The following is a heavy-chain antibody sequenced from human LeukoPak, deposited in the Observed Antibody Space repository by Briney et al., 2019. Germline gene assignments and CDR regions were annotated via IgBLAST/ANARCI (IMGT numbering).Heavy chain of an antibody. CDR1: GDSISSGSYY. Sequence: PSETLSLTCTVSGDSISSGSYYWSWIRQPAGKGLEWIGRIYTSGSTNYNPSLKSRVTISVDTSKNQFSLKLSSVTAADTAVYYCARGYGDSTGVDYWGQGTLVTVSS. V-gene: IGHV4-61*02. CDR2: IYTSGST. D-gene: IGHD4-17*01. J-gene: IGHJ4*02. CDR3: ARGYGDSTGVDY.